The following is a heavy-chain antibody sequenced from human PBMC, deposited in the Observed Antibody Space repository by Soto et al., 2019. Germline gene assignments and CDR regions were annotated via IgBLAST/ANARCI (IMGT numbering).Heavy chain of an antibody. CDR2: ISYDGSNK. D-gene: IGHD3-16*02. CDR3: AKDFLPWYDYVWGSYRFTDY. J-gene: IGHJ4*02. V-gene: IGHV3-30*18. Sequence: GGSLRLSCAASGFTFSSYGMHWVRQAPGKGLEWVAVISYDGSNKYYADSVKGRFTISRDNSKNTLYLQMNSLRAEDTAVYYCAKDFLPWYDYVWGSYRFTDYWGQGTLVTVSS. CDR1: GFTFSSYG.